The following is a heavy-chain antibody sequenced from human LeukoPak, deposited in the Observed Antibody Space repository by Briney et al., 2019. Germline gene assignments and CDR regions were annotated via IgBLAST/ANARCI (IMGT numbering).Heavy chain of an antibody. J-gene: IGHJ6*02. CDR2: INPNSGGT. CDR1: GYTFTGYY. V-gene: IGHV1-2*02. D-gene: IGHD6-13*01. CDR3: ARDLSSSWYTYYGMDV. Sequence: ASVKVSCKASGYTFTGYYMHWVRQAPGQGLEWMGWINPNSGGTNYAQKFQGRVTMTRDTSISTAYMELSRLGSDDTAVYYCARDLSSSWYTYYGMDVWGQGTTVTVSS.